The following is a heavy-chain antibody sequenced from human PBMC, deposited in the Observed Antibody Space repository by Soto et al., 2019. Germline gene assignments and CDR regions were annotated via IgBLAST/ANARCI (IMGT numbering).Heavy chain of an antibody. V-gene: IGHV1-18*04. CDR3: ARVNSGYSSKQNWFDP. CDR2: ISAYNGNT. Sequence: GASVKVSCKASGYTFTSYGISWVRQAPGQGLEWMGWISAYNGNTNYAQKLQGRVTMTTDTSTSTAYMELRSLRSDDTAVYYCARVNSGYSSKQNWFDPWGQGTLVTVSS. CDR1: GYTFTSYG. D-gene: IGHD6-13*01. J-gene: IGHJ5*02.